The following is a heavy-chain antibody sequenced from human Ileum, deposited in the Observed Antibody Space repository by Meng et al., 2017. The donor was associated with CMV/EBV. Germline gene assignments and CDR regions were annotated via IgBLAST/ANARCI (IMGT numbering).Heavy chain of an antibody. J-gene: IGHJ4*02. CDR2: TAYRSKWDY. CDR3: ARESELLRFDH. V-gene: IGHV6-1*01. D-gene: IGHD6-6*01. Sequence: QVKLHQSGPGSVKPSQTLSLTCDISGDSVSTNNFAWNWIRQSPLRGLEWLGRTAYRSKWDYEYSVSVKSRITISPDTSKNQFSLQLRSVTPEDTAVYYCARESELLRFDHWGQGTLVTVSS. CDR1: GDSVSTNNFA.